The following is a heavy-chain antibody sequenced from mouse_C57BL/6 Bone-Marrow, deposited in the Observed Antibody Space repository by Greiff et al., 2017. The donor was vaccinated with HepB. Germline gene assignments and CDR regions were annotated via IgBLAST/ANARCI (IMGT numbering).Heavy chain of an antibody. CDR1: GFNIKDDS. Sequence: SGAELVRPGASVKLSCTASGFNIKDDSMHWVKQRPEQGLEWIGWIDPENGDTEYASKFQGKATITADKSSNTAYLQLSSLTSEDTAVYYCTLYYNNLHYAMDYWGQGTSVTVSS. V-gene: IGHV14-4*01. D-gene: IGHD2-5*01. CDR2: IDPENGDT. J-gene: IGHJ4*01. CDR3: TLYYNNLHYAMDY.